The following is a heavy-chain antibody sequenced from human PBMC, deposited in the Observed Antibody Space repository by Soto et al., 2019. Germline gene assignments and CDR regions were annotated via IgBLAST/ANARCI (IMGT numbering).Heavy chain of an antibody. CDR2: IDDSGST. J-gene: IGHJ6*02. CDR3: ARQGRNTRIVLLKRYATDF. CDR1: SGTISSRSHY. Sequence: PSETLSLTCTVSSGTISSRSHYWAWIRQPPGKGLEWIGVIDDSGSTHYSESLKSRVTISVDTSKNQFSLKLSSVTATDTAVYYCARQGRNTRIVLLKRYATDFWGQGTAVPVSS. D-gene: IGHD3-22*01. V-gene: IGHV4-39*01.